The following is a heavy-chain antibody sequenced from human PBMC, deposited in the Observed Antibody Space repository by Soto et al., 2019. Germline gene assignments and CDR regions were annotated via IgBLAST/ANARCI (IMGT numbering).Heavy chain of an antibody. J-gene: IGHJ4*02. D-gene: IGHD4-17*01. CDR2: IGTAGHT. CDR3: ARLGATVTYDY. Sequence: EVQLVESGGGLVQPGGSLRLSCAASGFTFSSYDMHWVRQATGKGLEWVSAIGTAGHTYSPGSVKGRFTISRETAKNSLYLQMNSLRAEDTAVYYCARLGATVTYDYWGQGTLVTVSS. V-gene: IGHV3-13*01. CDR1: GFTFSSYD.